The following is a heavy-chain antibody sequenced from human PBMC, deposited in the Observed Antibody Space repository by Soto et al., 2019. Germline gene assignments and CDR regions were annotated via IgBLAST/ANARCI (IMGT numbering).Heavy chain of an antibody. J-gene: IGHJ2*01. CDR1: GFTFSSYA. D-gene: IGHD6-19*01. V-gene: IGHV3-23*01. Sequence: EVQLLESGGDLVQPGGSLRLSCAASGFTFSSYAMSWVRQAPGKGLEWVSAISNSGSSPHYGDSVKGRFTISRVNSKNTLYLQMNSLRAEDTAVYYCAKDRGWLTSYWYFDLWGRGTLVTVSS. CDR2: ISNSGSSP. CDR3: AKDRGWLTSYWYFDL.